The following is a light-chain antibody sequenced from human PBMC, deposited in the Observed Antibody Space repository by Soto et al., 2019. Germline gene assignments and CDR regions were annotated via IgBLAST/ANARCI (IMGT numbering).Light chain of an antibody. J-gene: IGKJ4*01. CDR1: QSVSIN. V-gene: IGKV3-11*01. CDR2: DAS. Sequence: EIVLTQSPSTLSLSPGERSTLSCISSQSVSINLAWYQQKPGQAPRLLIYDASNRPTGIPARFTGSGSGTDFNLTISSLEPEDFAVYYCQQRSSWPPITFGGGTKVDIK. CDR3: QQRSSWPPIT.